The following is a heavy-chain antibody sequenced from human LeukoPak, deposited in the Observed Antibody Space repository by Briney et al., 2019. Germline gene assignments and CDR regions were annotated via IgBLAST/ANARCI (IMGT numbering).Heavy chain of an antibody. CDR3: ARMKAYGSGSDYAKYNWFDP. D-gene: IGHD3-10*01. CDR2: IYYSGST. J-gene: IGHJ5*02. Sequence: SETLSLTCTVSGGSISSSSYYWGWTRQPPGKGLEWIGSIYYSGSTYYNPSLKSRVTISVDTSKNQFSLKLSSVTAADTAVYYCARMKAYGSGSDYAKYNWFDPWGQGTLVTVSS. V-gene: IGHV4-39*01. CDR1: GGSISSSSYY.